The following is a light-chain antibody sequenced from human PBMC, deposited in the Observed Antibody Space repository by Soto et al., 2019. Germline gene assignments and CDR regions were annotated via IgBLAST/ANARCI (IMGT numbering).Light chain of an antibody. J-gene: IGKJ2*01. CDR2: GAS. CDR3: HQFGSSPPAFT. Sequence: ESMLTQSPGTLSLSPGERATLSCRASQSVSTRYLAWYQQKPGQAPRLLIYGASIRATGIPDRFSGSGSGTDFPLTISRLEPEDFAGYYCHQFGSSPPAFTFGQGTKLEI. V-gene: IGKV3-20*01. CDR1: QSVSTRY.